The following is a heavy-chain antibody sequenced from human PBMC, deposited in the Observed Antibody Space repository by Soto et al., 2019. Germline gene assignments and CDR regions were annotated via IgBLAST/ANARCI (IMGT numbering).Heavy chain of an antibody. Sequence: SETLSLTCAVYGGSFSGYYWSWIRQPPGKGLEWIGEINHSGSTNYNPSLKSRVTISVDTSKNQFSLKLSSVTAADTAVYYCARDSYGFFPLAWGQGTLVTVSS. D-gene: IGHD5-18*01. CDR1: GGSFSGYY. J-gene: IGHJ5*02. V-gene: IGHV4-34*01. CDR3: ARDSYGFFPLA. CDR2: INHSGST.